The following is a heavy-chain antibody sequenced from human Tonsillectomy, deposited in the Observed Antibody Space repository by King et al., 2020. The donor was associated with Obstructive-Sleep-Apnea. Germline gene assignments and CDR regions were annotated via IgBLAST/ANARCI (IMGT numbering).Heavy chain of an antibody. CDR3: AKARRGRLNAYDI. CDR2: IIPIFCTA. Sequence: QLVQSGAEVKKPGSSVKVSCKASGVSSSSYAMDWVRQAPGQGLEWMGGIIPIFCTANYAQRFQGRVPVTADESTSTVYMELSSLRSEDTAVYYCAKARRGRLNAYDIWGQGTMVTVSS. J-gene: IGHJ3*02. D-gene: IGHD3-16*01. V-gene: IGHV1-69*01. CDR1: GVSSSSYA.